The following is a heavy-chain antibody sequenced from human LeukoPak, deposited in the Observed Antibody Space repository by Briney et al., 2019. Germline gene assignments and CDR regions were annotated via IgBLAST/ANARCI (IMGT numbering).Heavy chain of an antibody. CDR3: ARGAEDTAMGLFDY. CDR2: IIPIFGTA. CDR1: VGTFSSYA. Sequence: AVKVSCKASVGTFSSYAISWVRQARGQGLEWVGGIIPIFGTANYAQKFQGRVTITADESTSTAYMELSSLRSEDTAVYYCARGAEDTAMGLFDYWGQGTLVTVSS. V-gene: IGHV1-69*13. D-gene: IGHD5-18*01. J-gene: IGHJ4*02.